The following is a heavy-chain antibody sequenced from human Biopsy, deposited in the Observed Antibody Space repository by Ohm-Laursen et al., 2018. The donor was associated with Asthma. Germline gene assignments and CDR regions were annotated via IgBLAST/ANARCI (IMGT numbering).Heavy chain of an antibody. Sequence: SDTLSLTCTVYGGYLTGHYWNWIRQPPGKGLEWIGEIDQSGYTNYNPSLKSRVTISADTSKNQFHLNLSSVTVADTAVYFCARAAITGIRGWFDPWGQGTQVTVSS. CDR2: IDQSGYT. V-gene: IGHV4-34*01. D-gene: IGHD1-20*01. J-gene: IGHJ5*02. CDR3: ARAAITGIRGWFDP. CDR1: GGYLTGHY.